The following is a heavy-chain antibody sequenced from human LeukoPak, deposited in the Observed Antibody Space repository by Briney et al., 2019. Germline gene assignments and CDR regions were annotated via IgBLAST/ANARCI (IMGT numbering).Heavy chain of an antibody. CDR2: IKAGGSEK. CDR1: GFSLSGHW. D-gene: IGHD1-26*01. J-gene: IGHJ4*02. V-gene: IGHV3-7*05. Sequence: AGSLRLTCATSGFSLSGHWRNWVRQPPGKGLEWVANIKAGGSEKYYVDSVKGRFTISRDDAKRTVDLQMDNLRTEDTAVYYCAYRNNFEYWGQGTLVTVSS. CDR3: AYRNNFEY.